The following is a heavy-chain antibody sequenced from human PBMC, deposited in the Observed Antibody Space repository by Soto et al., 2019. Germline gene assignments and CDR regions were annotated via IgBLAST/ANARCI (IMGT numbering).Heavy chain of an antibody. CDR3: AREPSRYSSSWFFDY. Sequence: SVKVSCKASGGTFSSYAISWVRQAPGQGLEWMGGIIPIFGTANYAQKFQGRVTITADESTSTAYMELSSLRSEDTAVYYCAREPSRYSSSWFFDYWGQGTLVTVSS. CDR1: GGTFSSYA. D-gene: IGHD6-13*01. V-gene: IGHV1-69*13. CDR2: IIPIFGTA. J-gene: IGHJ4*02.